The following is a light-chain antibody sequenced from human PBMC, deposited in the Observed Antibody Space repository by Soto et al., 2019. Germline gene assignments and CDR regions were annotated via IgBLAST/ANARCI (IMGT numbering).Light chain of an antibody. CDR3: HQRQSWPRT. V-gene: IGKV3-11*01. J-gene: IGKJ1*01. Sequence: ENVVTQSPATLSLSTGERATLSCRASQAVNTRLAWYQHKPGQAPRLLIYLASNRAAGVPARFSGSGSGTDFTLTISDVEPEDFAVYYCHQRQSWPRTFGQGTKVDI. CDR2: LAS. CDR1: QAVNTR.